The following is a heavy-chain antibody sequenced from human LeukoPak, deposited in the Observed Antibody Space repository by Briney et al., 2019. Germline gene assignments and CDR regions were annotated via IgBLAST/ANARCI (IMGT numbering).Heavy chain of an antibody. V-gene: IGHV3-9*01. Sequence: PGRSLRLSCAASGFTFDDNAMRWVRQGPGKGLEWVSGINWNGGSLGYGDSVKGRFTISRDNAKNSVYLQMNSLRDADTALYYCVRGRDSSGFYFFENWGQGTLVTVSS. D-gene: IGHD3-22*01. J-gene: IGHJ4*02. CDR2: INWNGGSL. CDR3: VRGRDSSGFYFFEN. CDR1: GFTFDDNA.